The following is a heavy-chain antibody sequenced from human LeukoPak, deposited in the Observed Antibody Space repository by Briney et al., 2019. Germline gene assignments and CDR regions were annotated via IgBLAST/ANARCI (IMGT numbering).Heavy chain of an antibody. Sequence: GGSLRLSCAASGFTFSSYAMSWVRQAPGKGLEWVSAISGSGGSTYYADSVKGRFTISRDNSKNTLYLQMNSLRAEDTAVYYCANPFGAVKAASGNQPIFSAWGQGTLVTVSS. V-gene: IGHV3-23*01. CDR2: ISGSGGST. J-gene: IGHJ5*02. CDR3: ANPFGAVKAASGNQPIFSA. D-gene: IGHD6-19*01. CDR1: GFTFSSYA.